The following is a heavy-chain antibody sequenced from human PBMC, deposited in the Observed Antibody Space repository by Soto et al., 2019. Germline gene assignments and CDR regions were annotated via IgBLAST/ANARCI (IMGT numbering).Heavy chain of an antibody. CDR2: IYYSGST. V-gene: IGHV4-30-4*01. CDR3: ARASYDSSTYYLDY. J-gene: IGHJ4*02. Sequence: SETLSLTCTVSGASISSGDYYWTWIRQPPGKGLEWIGSIYYSGSTYYNPSLKSRVTISVDTSNNQFSLKLSSVTAADTAVYYCARASYDSSTYYLDYWGQGALVTVSS. CDR1: GASISSGDYY. D-gene: IGHD3-22*01.